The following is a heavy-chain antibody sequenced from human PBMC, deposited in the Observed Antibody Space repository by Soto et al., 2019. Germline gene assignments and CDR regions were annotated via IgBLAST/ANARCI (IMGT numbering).Heavy chain of an antibody. V-gene: IGHV4-39*01. D-gene: IGHD3-3*02. CDR3: ARLPSRHLVDY. CDR1: GSSISSSGYY. Sequence: QLQVQEAGPGLVKPSETLSLTCTVSGSSISSSGYYWGWIRQPPGKGLEWIGSMYYGVSTYYNPSLKSRVTESVDASKNQFSLTLSSVTAADTAVYYCARLPSRHLVDYWGQGTLVTVSS. J-gene: IGHJ4*02. CDR2: MYYGVST.